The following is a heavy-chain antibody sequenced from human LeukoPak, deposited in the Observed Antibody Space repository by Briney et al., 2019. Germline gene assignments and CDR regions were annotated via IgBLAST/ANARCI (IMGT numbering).Heavy chain of an antibody. D-gene: IGHD3-3*01. CDR1: GGSFSGYY. CDR3: ARGSPSNYDFWSGYFGRYYFDY. Sequence: SETLSLTCAVYGGSFSGYYWSWIRQPPGKGLEWIGEVNHSGSTNYNPSLKSRVTISVDTSKNQFSLKLSSVTAADTAVYYCARGSPSNYDFWSGYFGRYYFDYWGQGTLVTVSS. CDR2: VNHSGST. J-gene: IGHJ4*02. V-gene: IGHV4-34*01.